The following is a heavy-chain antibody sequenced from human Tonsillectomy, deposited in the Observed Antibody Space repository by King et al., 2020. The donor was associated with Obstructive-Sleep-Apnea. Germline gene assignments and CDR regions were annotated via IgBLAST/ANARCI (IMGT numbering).Heavy chain of an antibody. CDR1: GFTFRSYS. Sequence: VQLVASGGGLVKPGGSLSLSCAASGFTFRSYSMNWVRPAPGKGLEWVSSISSSSSYIYYADSVKGRFTISRDNAKNSLYLQMNSLRAEDTAVYYCARDNSVAGIGVYGMDVWGQGTTVTVSS. D-gene: IGHD6-19*01. J-gene: IGHJ6*02. V-gene: IGHV3-21*01. CDR2: ISSSSSYI. CDR3: ARDNSVAGIGVYGMDV.